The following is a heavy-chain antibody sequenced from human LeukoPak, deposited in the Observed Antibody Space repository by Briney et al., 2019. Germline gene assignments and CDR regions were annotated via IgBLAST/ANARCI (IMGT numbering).Heavy chain of an antibody. J-gene: IGHJ5*02. V-gene: IGHV1-18*01. CDR1: GYTFTSYG. CDR2: ISAYNGNT. Sequence: ASVTVSFTASGYTFTSYGISWVRQAPGQGLEWMGWISAYNGNTNYAQKLQGRVTMTTDTSTSTAYMELRSLRSDDTAVYYCARMGAPIYDFWSGSNWFDPWGQGALVTVSS. CDR3: ARMGAPIYDFWSGSNWFDP. D-gene: IGHD3-3*01.